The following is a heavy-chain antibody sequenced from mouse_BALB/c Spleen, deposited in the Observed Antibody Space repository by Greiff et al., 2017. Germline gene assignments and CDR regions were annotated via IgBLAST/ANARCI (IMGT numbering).Heavy chain of an antibody. CDR2: ISDGGSYT. Sequence: DVKLQESGGGLVKPGGSLKLSCAASGFTFSDYYMYWVRQTPEKRLEWVATISDGGSYTYYPDSVKGRFTISRDNAKNNLYLRMSSLKSEDTAMYYCAREERLTGGFDYWGQGTTLTVSS. CDR1: GFTFSDYY. J-gene: IGHJ2*01. CDR3: AREERLTGGFDY. D-gene: IGHD4-1*01. V-gene: IGHV5-4*02.